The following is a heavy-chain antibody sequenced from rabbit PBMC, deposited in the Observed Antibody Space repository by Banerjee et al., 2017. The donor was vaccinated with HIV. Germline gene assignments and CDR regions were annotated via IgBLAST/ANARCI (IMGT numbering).Heavy chain of an antibody. V-gene: IGHV1S40*01. CDR2: IYAGSSGST. Sequence: QSLEESGGDLVKPGASLTLTCTASGFSFSSSYYMCWVRQAPGKGLEWIACIYAGSSGSTYYASWAKGRFTISKTSSTTVTLQMTSLTAADTATYFCARDYAGSSYYYGMDLWGPGTLVTVS. CDR3: ARDYAGSSYYYGMDL. J-gene: IGHJ6*01. CDR1: GFSFSSSYY. D-gene: IGHD8-1*01.